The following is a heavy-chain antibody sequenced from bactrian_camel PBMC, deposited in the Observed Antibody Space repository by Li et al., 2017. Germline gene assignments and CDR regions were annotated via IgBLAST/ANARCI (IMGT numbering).Heavy chain of an antibody. V-gene: IGHV3S55*01. CDR1: GGTEDGFY. J-gene: IGHJ4*01. D-gene: IGHD4*01. Sequence: VQLVESGGGSVQAGGSVRLSCVTSGGTEDGFYMAWFRQAPGKEREGVAAIRRDDLTAYADSVKGRFTISKDNAGNSLFLHMTNLKPEDTAMYYCAASASFILTPRFYRFESSDYPYRGQGTQVTVS. CDR2: IRRDDLT. CDR3: AASASFILTPRFYRFESSDYPY.